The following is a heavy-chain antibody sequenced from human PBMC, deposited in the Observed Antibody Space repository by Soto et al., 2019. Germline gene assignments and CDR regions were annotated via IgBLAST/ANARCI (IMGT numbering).Heavy chain of an antibody. CDR2: IIPIFGTA. V-gene: IGHV1-69*13. Sequence: SVKVSCRASGGTFSSYAISWVRQAPGQGLEWMGGIIPIFGTANYAQKFQGRVTITADESTSTAYMELSSLRSEDTAVYYCARAEVATTPEGAFDIWGQGTMVTVSS. CDR1: GGTFSSYA. J-gene: IGHJ3*02. D-gene: IGHD5-12*01. CDR3: ARAEVATTPEGAFDI.